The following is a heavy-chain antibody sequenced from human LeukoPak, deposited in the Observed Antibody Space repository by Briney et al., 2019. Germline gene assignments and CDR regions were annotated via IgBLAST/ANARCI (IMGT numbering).Heavy chain of an antibody. V-gene: IGHV3-53*01. CDR3: ARGRPHGNDY. CDR1: GFTVSSNY. J-gene: IGHJ4*02. D-gene: IGHD4-23*01. CDR2: IYSGGST. Sequence: GGSLRLSCAASGFTVSSNYMSRVRQAPGKGLEWVSLIYSGGSTYYADSVKGRFTISRDNSKNTLYLQMNSLRVEDTAVYYCARGRPHGNDYWGQGTLVTVSS.